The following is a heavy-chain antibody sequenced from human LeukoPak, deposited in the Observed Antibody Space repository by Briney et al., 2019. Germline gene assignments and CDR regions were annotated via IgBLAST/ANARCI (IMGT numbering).Heavy chain of an antibody. V-gene: IGHV3-30*02. CDR2: IRYDGSNK. Sequence: GSLRLSCAASGFTFSSYGLHWVRQAPGKGLEWVAFIRYDGSNKYYADSVKGRFTISRDNSKNTLYLQMNSLRAEDTAVYYCAKATGLIKGYFDYWGQGTLVTVSS. J-gene: IGHJ4*02. D-gene: IGHD4-17*01. CDR3: AKATGLIKGYFDY. CDR1: GFTFSSYG.